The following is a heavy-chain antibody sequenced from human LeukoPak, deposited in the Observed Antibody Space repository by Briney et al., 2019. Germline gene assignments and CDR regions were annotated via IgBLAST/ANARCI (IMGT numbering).Heavy chain of an antibody. CDR2: IYYSGST. Sequence: SETLSLTCTVSGGSISSSSYYWGWIRQPPGKGLEWIGGIYYSGSTYYNPSLKSRVTISVDTSKNQFSLKLSSVTAADTAVYYCARDNYGDYVVYYFDYWGQGTLVTVSS. CDR3: ARDNYGDYVVYYFDY. J-gene: IGHJ4*02. D-gene: IGHD4-17*01. V-gene: IGHV4-39*07. CDR1: GGSISSSSYY.